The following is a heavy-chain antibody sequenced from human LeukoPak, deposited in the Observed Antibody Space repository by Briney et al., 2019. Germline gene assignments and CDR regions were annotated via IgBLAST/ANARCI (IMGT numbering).Heavy chain of an antibody. D-gene: IGHD1-7*01. CDR2: ISSSGSTI. J-gene: IGHJ4*02. V-gene: IGHV3-11*01. CDR3: ARAAYNWNYEDY. CDR1: GFTFSDYY. Sequence: GGSLRLSCAGSGFTFSDYYMSWIRQAPGKGLEWVSYISSSGSTIYYADSVKGRFTISRDNAKNSLYLQMNSLRAEDTAVYYCARAAYNWNYEDYWGQGTLVTVSS.